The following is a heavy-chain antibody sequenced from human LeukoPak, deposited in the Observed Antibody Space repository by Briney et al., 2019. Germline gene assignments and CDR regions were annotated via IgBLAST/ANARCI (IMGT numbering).Heavy chain of an antibody. Sequence: GSLRLSCAASGFTFSSYATSWVRQAPGKGLEWVSAISGSGGSTYYADSVKGRFTISRDNSKNTLYLQMNSLRAEDTAVYYCAKGWEEIVVVPAALDYWGQGTLVTVSS. CDR2: ISGSGGST. V-gene: IGHV3-23*01. CDR1: GFTFSSYA. D-gene: IGHD2-2*01. CDR3: AKGWEEIVVVPAALDY. J-gene: IGHJ4*02.